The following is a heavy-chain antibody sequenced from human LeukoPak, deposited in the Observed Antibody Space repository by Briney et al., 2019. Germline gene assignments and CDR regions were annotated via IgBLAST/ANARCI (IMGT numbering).Heavy chain of an antibody. CDR2: IYHSGST. D-gene: IGHD6-13*01. CDR1: GGSISSGGYS. V-gene: IGHV4-30-2*01. Sequence: SETLSLTCAVSGGSISSGGYSWSWIRQPPGKGLEWIGYIYHSGSTYYNPSLKSRVTISVDRSKNQFSLKLSSVTAADTAVYYCARSADSSSWYVFDYWGQGTLVTVSS. J-gene: IGHJ4*02. CDR3: ARSADSSSWYVFDY.